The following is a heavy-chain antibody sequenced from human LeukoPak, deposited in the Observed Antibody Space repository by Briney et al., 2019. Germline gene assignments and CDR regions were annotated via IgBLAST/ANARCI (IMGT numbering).Heavy chain of an antibody. J-gene: IGHJ5*02. Sequence: ASVKVSCKASGYTFTSYATHWVRQAPGQRLEWMGWINAGNGNTKYSQEFQGRVTITRDTSASTAYMELSSLRSEDMAVYYCARAAMYCSGGSCYSRYWFDPWGQGTLVTVSS. CDR3: ARAAMYCSGGSCYSRYWFDP. CDR1: GYTFTSYA. D-gene: IGHD2-15*01. CDR2: INAGNGNT. V-gene: IGHV1-3*03.